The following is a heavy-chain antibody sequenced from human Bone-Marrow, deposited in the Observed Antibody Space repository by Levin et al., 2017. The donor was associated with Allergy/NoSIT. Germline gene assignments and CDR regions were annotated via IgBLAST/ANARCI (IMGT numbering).Heavy chain of an antibody. CDR2: IKEDGSDS. Sequence: GGSLRLSCGASGFTFSTYWMTWVRQAPGKGLEWVANIKEDGSDSFYVDSVRGRFTISRDNTRNSLYLRMRSLRAEDTAVYYCARQYYGSGSYSSYFDHWGQGTLVTVSS. CDR1: GFTFSTYW. CDR3: ARQYYGSGSYSSYFDH. V-gene: IGHV3-7*01. D-gene: IGHD3-10*01. J-gene: IGHJ4*02.